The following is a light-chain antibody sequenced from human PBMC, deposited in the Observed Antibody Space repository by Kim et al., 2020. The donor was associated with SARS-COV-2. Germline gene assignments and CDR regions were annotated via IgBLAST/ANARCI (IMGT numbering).Light chain of an antibody. Sequence: QPVLTQSPSASASLGPSVKLTCTLSSGHSTSAIAWHQQQPEKGPRYLMKIKSDGSHNKGDGIPDRFSGSSSGAERYLIISSLQSEDEADYYCQTWGTGIRVFGGGTQLTVL. CDR1: SGHSTSA. J-gene: IGLJ2*01. CDR3: QTWGTGIRV. V-gene: IGLV4-69*01. CDR2: IKSDGSH.